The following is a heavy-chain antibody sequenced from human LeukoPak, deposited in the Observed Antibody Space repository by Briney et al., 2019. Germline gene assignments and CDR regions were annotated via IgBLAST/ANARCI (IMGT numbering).Heavy chain of an antibody. D-gene: IGHD1-1*01. J-gene: IGHJ4*02. CDR3: VRVAKERVGGVYYFDY. CDR1: GFTFSSYS. V-gene: IGHV3-48*01. CDR2: ISSSSSTI. Sequence: GGSLRLSCAASGFTFSSYSMSWVRQAPGKGLEWVSYISSSSSTIYYADSVKGRFTISRENARNSLYLQMNSLRAGDTAVYYCVRVAKERVGGVYYFDYWGQGTPVTVSS.